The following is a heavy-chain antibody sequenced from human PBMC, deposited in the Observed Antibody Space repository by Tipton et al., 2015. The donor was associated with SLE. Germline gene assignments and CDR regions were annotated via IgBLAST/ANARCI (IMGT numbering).Heavy chain of an antibody. CDR2: INHSGST. J-gene: IGHJ4*02. D-gene: IGHD4-17*01. Sequence: TLSLTCAVYGGSFSGYYWSWIRQPPGKGLEWIGEINHSGSTNYNPSLKSRVTISVDTSKNQFSLKLSSVTAADTAVYYCARIRPRLAADPYYFDYWGQGTLVTVSS. CDR3: ARIRPRLAADPYYFDY. V-gene: IGHV4-34*01. CDR1: GGSFSGYY.